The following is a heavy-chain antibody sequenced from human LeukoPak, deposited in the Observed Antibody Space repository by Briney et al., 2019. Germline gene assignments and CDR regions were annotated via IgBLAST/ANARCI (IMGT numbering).Heavy chain of an antibody. J-gene: IGHJ3*02. CDR3: ARFMLGEPAKDAFDI. CDR1: GGTFSSYA. V-gene: IGHV1-69*01. CDR2: IIPIFGTA. D-gene: IGHD3-16*01. Sequence: SVKVSCKASGGTFSSYAISWVRQAPGQGLEWMGGIIPIFGTANYAQKFQGRVTITADESTSTAYMELSSLRSEDTAVYYCARFMLGEPAKDAFDIWGQGTMVTVSS.